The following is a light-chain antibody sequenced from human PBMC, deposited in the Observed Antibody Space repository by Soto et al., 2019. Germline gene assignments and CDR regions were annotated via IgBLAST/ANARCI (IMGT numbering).Light chain of an antibody. CDR2: DTS. V-gene: IGKV3-11*01. J-gene: IGKJ4*01. CDR3: QQRSSWPL. CDR1: QTVSNY. Sequence: EIVLTQSPAILSLSPWDTATLSCRASQTVSNYLTWYQQKPGQAPRLLIYDTSKRAAGIPARFSGSGSGTDFTLTISSLEPEDFAVYYRQQRSSWPLFGGGTKVDIK.